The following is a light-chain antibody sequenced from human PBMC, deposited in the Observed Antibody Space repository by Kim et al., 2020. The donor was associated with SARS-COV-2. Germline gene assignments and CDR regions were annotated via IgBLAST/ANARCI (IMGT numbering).Light chain of an antibody. CDR2: GKN. Sequence: SELTQDPAVSVALGQTVRITCQGDSLRSYYTTWFQQKPGQAPIVVVYGKNNRPSGIPARFSGSSSGNTASLTITGTQAGDEADYYCNSRDNNDNVLFGGGTRLTVL. CDR3: NSRDNNDNVL. V-gene: IGLV3-19*01. CDR1: SLRSYY. J-gene: IGLJ2*01.